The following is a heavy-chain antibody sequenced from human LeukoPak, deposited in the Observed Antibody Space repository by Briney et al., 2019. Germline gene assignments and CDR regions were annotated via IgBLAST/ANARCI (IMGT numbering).Heavy chain of an antibody. D-gene: IGHD4-17*01. J-gene: IGHJ4*02. V-gene: IGHV3-73*01. Sequence: GGSLRLSCAASGFTFSGSAMHWVRQASGKGLEWVGRIRSITNSYATAYAASVKGRFTISRDDSKNTAYLQMNSLKTEDTAVCYCARHSPDYGDSGLDYWGQGTLVTVSS. CDR3: ARHSPDYGDSGLDY. CDR1: GFTFSGSA. CDR2: IRSITNSYAT.